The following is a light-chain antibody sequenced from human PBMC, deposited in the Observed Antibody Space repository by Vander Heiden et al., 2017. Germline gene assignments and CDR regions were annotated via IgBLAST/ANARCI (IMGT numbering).Light chain of an antibody. CDR1: QSLLHGNGRTY. CDR3: GQCSELPIT. V-gene: IGKV2D-29*01. CDR2: EVS. Sequence: DIVMTQTPLSLSVTPGQPASISCKSSQSLLHGNGRTYLYWLLQKPGQAPQLLIYEVSKLFSGVPDRFTGSGSGTYFTLEISRVEADDVGVYYCGQCSELPITFGQGTRLEIK. J-gene: IGKJ5*01.